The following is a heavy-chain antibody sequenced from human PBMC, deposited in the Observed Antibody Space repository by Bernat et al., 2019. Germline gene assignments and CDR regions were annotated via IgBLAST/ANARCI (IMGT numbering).Heavy chain of an antibody. Sequence: EVQLLESGGGLVQPGGSLRLSCAASGFTFSSYAMSWVRQAPGKGLEWVSAISGSGGSTYYADSVKGRFTISRDNSKNTLYLQMNSLRAEDTAVYYCAKDRVYCSGGSCKSYWYFDLWGRDTLVTVSS. V-gene: IGHV3-23*01. CDR2: ISGSGGST. J-gene: IGHJ2*01. D-gene: IGHD2-15*01. CDR3: AKDRVYCSGGSCKSYWYFDL. CDR1: GFTFSSYA.